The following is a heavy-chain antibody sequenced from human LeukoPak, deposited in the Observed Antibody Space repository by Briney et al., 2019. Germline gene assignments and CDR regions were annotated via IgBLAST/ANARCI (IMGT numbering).Heavy chain of an antibody. V-gene: IGHV1-2*02. Sequence: GASVKVSCKASGYSFTGYYIHWVRQAPGQGLEWMGWINVHSGDTNNAQKFQGRVTMTRDTSISTAYMELSRLRSDDTAVYYCARINYYDSSPPTAYDYWGQGTLVTVSS. CDR1: GYSFTGYY. D-gene: IGHD3-22*01. J-gene: IGHJ4*02. CDR3: ARINYYDSSPPTAYDY. CDR2: INVHSGDT.